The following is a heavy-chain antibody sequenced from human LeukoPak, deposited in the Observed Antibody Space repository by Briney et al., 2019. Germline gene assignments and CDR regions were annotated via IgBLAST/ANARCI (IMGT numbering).Heavy chain of an antibody. CDR2: IYYSGST. Sequence: SETLSLTCTVSGGSISSYYWSWIRHPPGKGLECIGYIYYSGSTNYNPSLKSRVTISVDTSNNQSSLKLSSVTSADTAVYYCERDRPVGDRRVQDDFDLWGQGTMVTVSS. V-gene: IGHV4-59*01. CDR1: GGSISSYY. CDR3: ERDRPVGDRRVQDDFDL. J-gene: IGHJ3*01. D-gene: IGHD6-6*01.